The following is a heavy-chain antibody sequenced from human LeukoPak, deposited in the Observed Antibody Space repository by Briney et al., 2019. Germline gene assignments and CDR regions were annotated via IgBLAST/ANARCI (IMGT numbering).Heavy chain of an antibody. CDR1: GYTFTSYY. Sequence: ASVKVSCKASGYTFTSYYMHWVRQAPGQGLEWMGIINPSGGSTSYAQKFQGRVTMTRDTSTSTVYMELSSLRSEDTAVYYCARADSGIAAAGTVPDYYYYYMDVWGKGTTVTISS. CDR2: INPSGGST. CDR3: ARADSGIAAAGTVPDYYYYYMDV. J-gene: IGHJ6*03. V-gene: IGHV1-46*01. D-gene: IGHD6-13*01.